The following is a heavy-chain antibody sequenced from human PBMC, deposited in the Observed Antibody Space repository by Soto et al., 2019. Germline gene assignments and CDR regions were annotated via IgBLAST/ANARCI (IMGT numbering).Heavy chain of an antibody. CDR3: ARSGGPYGDYSFTTP. D-gene: IGHD4-17*01. V-gene: IGHV4-31*03. CDR1: GGSISSGGYY. Sequence: QVQLQESGPGLVKPSQTLSLTCTVSGGSISSGGYYWSWIRQHPGKGLEWIGYIYYSGSTYYNPSLKRRVTMSVDTSKNQFSLKLSSVTAADTAVYYCARSGGPYGDYSFTTPWGQGTLVTVSS. CDR2: IYYSGST. J-gene: IGHJ5*02.